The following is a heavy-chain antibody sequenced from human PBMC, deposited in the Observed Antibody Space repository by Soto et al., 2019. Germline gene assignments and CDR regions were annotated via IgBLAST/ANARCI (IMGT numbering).Heavy chain of an antibody. J-gene: IGHJ5*02. CDR3: ASSKGGWFDP. CDR1: GGSISSSSYY. V-gene: IGHV4-39*01. CDR2: IYYSGTP. D-gene: IGHD3-16*01. Sequence: QPQLQESGPGLVKPSETLSLTCTVPGGSISSSSYYWGWIRQPPGKGPECVGGIYYSGTPYYNPSPQGRVTISVDTSKNQFSLKLSSVTAADTAVYYCASSKGGWFDPWGQGTLVTVSS.